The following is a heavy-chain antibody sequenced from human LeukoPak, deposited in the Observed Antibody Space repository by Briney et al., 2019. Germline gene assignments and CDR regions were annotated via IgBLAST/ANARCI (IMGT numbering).Heavy chain of an antibody. CDR2: ISSSSSYI. J-gene: IGHJ6*03. D-gene: IGHD2-21*01. Sequence: GGSLRLSCAASGFTFSSYGMHWVRQAPGKGLEWVSSISSSSSYIYYADSVKGRFTISRDNAKNSLYLQMNSLRAEDTAVYYCARHKFPYYMDVWGKGTTVTVSS. V-gene: IGHV3-21*01. CDR3: ARHKFPYYMDV. CDR1: GFTFSSYG.